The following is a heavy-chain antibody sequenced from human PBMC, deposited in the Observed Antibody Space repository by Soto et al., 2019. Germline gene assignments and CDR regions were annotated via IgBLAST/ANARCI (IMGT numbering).Heavy chain of an antibody. Sequence: QVQLQQWGAGLLKPAETLSLTCAVYGGSFSGYYWSWIRQPPGKGLEWIGEINHRGRANYNPSCKSRFSLSVGTSKSQCSLRLSSVAAADTAVYYRARTGLYTPSYYYCSGSYGYWCQGTLVTVSS. V-gene: IGHV4-34*01. CDR2: INHRGRA. D-gene: IGHD3-10*01. CDR1: GGSFSGYY. CDR3: ARTGLYTPSYYYCSGSYGY. J-gene: IGHJ4*02.